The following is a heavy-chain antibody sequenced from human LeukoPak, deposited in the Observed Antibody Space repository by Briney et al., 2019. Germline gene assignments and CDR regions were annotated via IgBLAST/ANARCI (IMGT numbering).Heavy chain of an antibody. CDR1: GGSINSNNYY. Sequence: PSETLSLTCSVSGGSINSNNYYWGWIRQPPGKGLEWIGTMYYSGSTYYNPSLKSRVTISLDTSKNQFSLNLSSVTAADTAVYYCARVGDSSGYYPFDYWGQGTLVTVSS. J-gene: IGHJ4*02. D-gene: IGHD3-22*01. CDR3: ARVGDSSGYYPFDY. V-gene: IGHV4-39*07. CDR2: MYYSGST.